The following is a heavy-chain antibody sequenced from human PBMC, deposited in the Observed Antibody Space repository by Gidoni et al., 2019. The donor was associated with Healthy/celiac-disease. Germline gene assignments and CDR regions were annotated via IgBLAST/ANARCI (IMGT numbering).Heavy chain of an antibody. CDR1: GGTFSSDA. D-gene: IGHD2-15*01. CDR3: ARLPVYCSGGSCYSISFDY. Sequence: QGQLVQSGAEVKKPGASVKVSGKDSGGTFSSDANSWVRQAPGQGLEWMGGIIPIFGPATSAQKFQGSVTLPAAESTRTAYMELSRLRSEDTAVYYCARLPVYCSGGSCYSISFDYWGQGTLVTVSS. J-gene: IGHJ4*02. CDR2: IIPIFGPA. V-gene: IGHV1-69*01.